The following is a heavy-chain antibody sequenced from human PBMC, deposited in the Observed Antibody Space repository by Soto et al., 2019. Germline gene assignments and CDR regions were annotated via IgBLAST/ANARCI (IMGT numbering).Heavy chain of an antibody. D-gene: IGHD2-2*01. CDR2: VTVGGGT. Sequence: GGSRRLCWAACGVTVSIYGMSWVGQAQGKGLDGGSAVTVGGGTYYADSGKGRFTISRDNSKNTLYLQMNSLRAEDTAVYYCAKDRRGTTSCIWGPDYWGQGPLVTVSS. CDR1: GVTVSIYG. V-gene: IGHV3-23*01. CDR3: AKDRRGTTSCIWGPDY. J-gene: IGHJ4*02.